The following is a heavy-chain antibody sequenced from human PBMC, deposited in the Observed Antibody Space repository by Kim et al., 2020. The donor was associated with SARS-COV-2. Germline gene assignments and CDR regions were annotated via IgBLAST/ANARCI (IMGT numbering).Heavy chain of an antibody. Sequence: GGSLRLSCAASGFTFSNYWMSWVRQTPGKGLECVAQIKQDGSEKNYVDSVKGRFNISRDNAKNLVDLQMNSLGVEDTAVYFCARDRYSSGWYPIDYWGQGTLVTVSS. D-gene: IGHD6-19*01. V-gene: IGHV3-7*01. J-gene: IGHJ4*02. CDR3: ARDRYSSGWYPIDY. CDR2: IKQDGSEK. CDR1: GFTFSNYW.